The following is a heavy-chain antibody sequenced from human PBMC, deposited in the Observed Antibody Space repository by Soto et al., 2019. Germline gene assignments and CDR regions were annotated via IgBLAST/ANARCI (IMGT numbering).Heavy chain of an antibody. CDR3: ARAARIVGATKGLRYFDY. J-gene: IGHJ4*02. D-gene: IGHD1-26*01. Sequence: SETLSLNCSFAGFSISRYYWSWIRQPPGKGLEWIGYIYYSGSTNYNPSLKSRVTISVDTSKNQFSLKLSSVTATDTAVYYCARAARIVGATKGLRYFDYWGQGTLVTVSS. V-gene: IGHV4-59*01. CDR1: GFSISRYY. CDR2: IYYSGST.